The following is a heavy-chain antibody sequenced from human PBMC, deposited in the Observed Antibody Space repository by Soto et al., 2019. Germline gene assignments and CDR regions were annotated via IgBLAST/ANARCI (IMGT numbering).Heavy chain of an antibody. D-gene: IGHD6-19*01. J-gene: IGHJ4*02. V-gene: IGHV1-3*01. Sequence: GASVKASCTASGYTFTSYAIHCVRQAPGQRLEWMGWINAGNGDTKYSQKLQGRITITRDTSATTAYVELSSLTSEDTALYYCTRDPATYSSGYDYWGQGTPVTVSS. CDR2: INAGNGDT. CDR3: TRDPATYSSGYDY. CDR1: GYTFTSYA.